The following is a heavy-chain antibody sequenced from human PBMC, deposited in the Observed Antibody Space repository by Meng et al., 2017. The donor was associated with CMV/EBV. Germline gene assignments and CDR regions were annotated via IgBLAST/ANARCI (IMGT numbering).Heavy chain of an antibody. Sequence: LALPCAASGFTFRSYSMNWVRQAPGKGLEWVSYISSSSSTIYYADSVKGRFTISRDNAKNSLYLQMNSLRTEDTAVYYCASRAYCGGDCFDAFDIWGQGTMVTVSS. CDR3: ASRAYCGGDCFDAFDI. J-gene: IGHJ3*02. D-gene: IGHD2-21*01. V-gene: IGHV3-48*04. CDR2: ISSSSSTI. CDR1: GFTFRSYS.